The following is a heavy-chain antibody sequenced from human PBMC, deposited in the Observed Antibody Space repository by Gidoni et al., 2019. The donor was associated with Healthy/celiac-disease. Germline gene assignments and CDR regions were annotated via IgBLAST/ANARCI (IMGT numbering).Heavy chain of an antibody. CDR3: AREGYTAMDIYYYYGMDV. CDR2: ISYDGSNK. V-gene: IGHV3-30-3*01. J-gene: IGHJ6*02. CDR1: GFTFSSYA. Sequence: QVQLVESGGGVVQPGRSLSLSCAAAGFTFSSYAMHWVRQAPGKGLEWVAVISYDGSNKYYADSVKGRFTISRDNSKNTLYLQMNSLRAEDTAVYYCAREGYTAMDIYYYYGMDVWGQGTTVTVSS. D-gene: IGHD5-18*01.